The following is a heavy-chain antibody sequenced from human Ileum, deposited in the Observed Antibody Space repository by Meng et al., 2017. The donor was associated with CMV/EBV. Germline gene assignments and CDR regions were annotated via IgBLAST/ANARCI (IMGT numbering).Heavy chain of an antibody. CDR3: VRGGCEINGCPAVWAY. CDR2: INAKIGGT. CDR1: YPFSDYY. V-gene: IGHV1-2*06. D-gene: IGHD2-2*01. J-gene: IGHJ4*02. Sequence: YPFSDYYIHEVRQAPRQGLEWRGRINAKIGGTNDAQRFADRINARGDTSINTIYMELNSLSSDDTAVYSCVRGGCEINGCPAVWAYWGQGTLVTVSS.